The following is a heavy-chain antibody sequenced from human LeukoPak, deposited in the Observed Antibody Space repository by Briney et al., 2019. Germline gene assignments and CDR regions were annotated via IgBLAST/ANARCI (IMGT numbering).Heavy chain of an antibody. Sequence: GGSLRLSCTASGFTFGDYAMSWIRQAPGKGLEWVSYISSSGSTIYYADSVKGRFTVSRDNSKNTLYLQMNSLRAEDTAVYYCAREFYGSGNGGPDYYYYMDVWGKGTTVTVSS. CDR3: AREFYGSGNGGPDYYYYMDV. J-gene: IGHJ6*03. D-gene: IGHD3-10*01. V-gene: IGHV3-11*01. CDR1: GFTFGDYA. CDR2: ISSSGSTI.